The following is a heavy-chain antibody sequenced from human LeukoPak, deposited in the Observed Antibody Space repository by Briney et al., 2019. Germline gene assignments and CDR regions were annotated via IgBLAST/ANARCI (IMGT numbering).Heavy chain of an antibody. V-gene: IGHV3-7*01. CDR1: GLTFNTFW. CDR2: IKEDGGQQ. J-gene: IGHJ4*02. Sequence: GGSLRLSCAASGLTFNTFWMTWVRQAPGKGLEWVASIKEDGGQQYYVDSVKGRFTISRDNAKKSLYLQMDSLRADDTAVYYCVTGGGTYVNWGQGTPVTVSS. D-gene: IGHD1-26*01. CDR3: VTGGGTYVN.